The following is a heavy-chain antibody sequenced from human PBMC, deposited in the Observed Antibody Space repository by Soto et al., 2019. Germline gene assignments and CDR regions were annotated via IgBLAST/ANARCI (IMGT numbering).Heavy chain of an antibody. CDR2: IIPIFGTA. CDR3: ARVPGVGSGSYYDYFDY. D-gene: IGHD1-26*01. Sequence: SVKVSCKASGGTFSSYAISWVRQAPGQGLEWMGGIIPIFGTANYAQKFQGRVTITADESTSTAYMELSSLRSEDTAVYYCARVPGVGSGSYYDYFDYWGQGTLVTVSS. J-gene: IGHJ4*02. CDR1: GGTFSSYA. V-gene: IGHV1-69*13.